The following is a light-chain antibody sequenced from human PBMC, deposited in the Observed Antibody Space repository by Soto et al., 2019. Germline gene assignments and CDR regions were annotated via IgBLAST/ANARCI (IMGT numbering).Light chain of an antibody. J-gene: IGKJ4*01. V-gene: IGKV3-11*01. CDR1: QTVDNY. Sequence: VVLTQSPATLSLSPGERATLSCRASQTVDNYLAWYQQKPGQAPRLLIYDASNRATGIPPRFSGSGSGTDFTLTIGSLEPEDVAVYYCQQRSDWALTFGGGTNV. CDR2: DAS. CDR3: QQRSDWALT.